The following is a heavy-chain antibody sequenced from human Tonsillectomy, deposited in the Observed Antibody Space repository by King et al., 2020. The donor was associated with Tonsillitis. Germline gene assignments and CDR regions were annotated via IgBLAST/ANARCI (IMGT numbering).Heavy chain of an antibody. CDR3: ARRQGYIDY. J-gene: IGHJ4*02. Sequence: VQLVESGAEVKNPGESLKISCKGSGYSFSSYWIVWVRQMPGKGLEWMGIIYPGDSDTRYSPSFQGQVTMSADKSINTAYLHWSSLKASDTAMYYCARRQGYIDYWGQGTLVTVSS. CDR1: GYSFSSYW. V-gene: IGHV5-51*01. CDR2: IYPGDSDT.